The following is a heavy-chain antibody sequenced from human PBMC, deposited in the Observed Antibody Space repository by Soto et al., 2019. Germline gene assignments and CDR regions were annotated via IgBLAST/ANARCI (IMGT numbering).Heavy chain of an antibody. CDR3: AKARSVAGTSDDYFDY. J-gene: IGHJ4*02. V-gene: IGHV3-23*01. CDR2: ISGSGGST. CDR1: GFTFSSYA. Sequence: EVQLLESGGGLVQPGGSLRLSCAASGFTFSSYAMSWVRQAPGKGLEWVSAISGSGGSTYYADSVKGRFTISRDNSKNTLYLQMNSLRAEDTAVYYCAKARSVAGTSDDYFDYWGQGTLVTVSS. D-gene: IGHD6-19*01.